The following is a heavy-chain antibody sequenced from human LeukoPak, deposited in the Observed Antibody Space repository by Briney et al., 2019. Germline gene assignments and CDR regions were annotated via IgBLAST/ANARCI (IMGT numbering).Heavy chain of an antibody. J-gene: IGHJ4*02. CDR3: AKNIWGLDY. CDR2: IYTSGST. V-gene: IGHV4-61*02. D-gene: IGHD3-16*01. CDR1: GGSISSGSYY. Sequence: SETLSLTCTVSGGSISSGSYYWSWIRQPAGKGLEWIGRIYTSGSTNYNPSLKSRVTISVDTSKNQFSLGLNSVTAADTAVYYCAKNIWGLDYWGQGTLVTVSS.